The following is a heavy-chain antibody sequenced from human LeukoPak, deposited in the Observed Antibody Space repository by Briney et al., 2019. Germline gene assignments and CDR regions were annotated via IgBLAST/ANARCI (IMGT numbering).Heavy chain of an antibody. J-gene: IGHJ5*02. CDR1: GFTFSNYE. CDR2: ISSSGSDI. D-gene: IGHD3-3*01. CDR3: ARIPLWSGPNNWFDP. Sequence: GGSLRLSCAASGFTFSNYEMHWVRQAPGKGLEWVSYISSSGSDIYYADSVKGRFTISRDNAKNSLYLQMNSLRAEDTAVYYCARIPLWSGPNNWFDPWGQGTLVTVSS. V-gene: IGHV3-48*03.